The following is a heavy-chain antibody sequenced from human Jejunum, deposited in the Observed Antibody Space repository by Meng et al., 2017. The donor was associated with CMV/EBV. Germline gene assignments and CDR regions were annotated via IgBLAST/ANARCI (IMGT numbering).Heavy chain of an antibody. CDR2: IKQDGSAK. D-gene: IGHD3-10*01. CDR3: ARNARGSGY. Sequence: SCAASGFTFSTYWMTWVRQAPGKGLEWVANIKQDGSAKYYVDSVEGQFTISRDNAKNSLFLQMNSLRAEDTAMYYCARNARGSGYWGQGTLVTVSS. V-gene: IGHV3-7*01. J-gene: IGHJ4*02. CDR1: GFTFSTYW.